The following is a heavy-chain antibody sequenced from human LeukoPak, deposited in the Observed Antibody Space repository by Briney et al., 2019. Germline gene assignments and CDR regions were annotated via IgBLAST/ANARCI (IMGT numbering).Heavy chain of an antibody. CDR2: INHSGST. CDR3: ARSYRSYEPFDI. J-gene: IGHJ3*02. V-gene: IGHV4-34*01. Sequence: SETLSLTCAVYGGSFSGYYWSWIRQPPGKGLEWIGEINHSGSTNYNPSLKSRVTISVDTSKNQFSLKLSSVTAADTAVYYCARSYRSYEPFDIWGQGTMVTVSS. CDR1: GGSFSGYY. D-gene: IGHD1-26*01.